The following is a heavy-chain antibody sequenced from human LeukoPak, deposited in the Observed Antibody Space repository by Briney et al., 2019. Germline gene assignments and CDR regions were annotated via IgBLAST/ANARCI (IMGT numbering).Heavy chain of an antibody. Sequence: AGGSLRLSCAASGFTFNNYAMTWVRQAPGEGLEWVSIITGTGDTTYYADSVKGRFTISRDNSRNTLYLQMNSLRAEDTAIYYCAKRRDTVMVRIARVAFDYWGQGTLVTVSS. CDR3: AKRRDTVMVRIARVAFDY. CDR2: ITGTGDTT. V-gene: IGHV3-23*01. D-gene: IGHD5-18*01. CDR1: GFTFNNYA. J-gene: IGHJ4*02.